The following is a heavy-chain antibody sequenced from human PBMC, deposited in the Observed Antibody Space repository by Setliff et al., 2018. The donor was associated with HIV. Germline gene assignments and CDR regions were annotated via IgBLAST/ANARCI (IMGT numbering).Heavy chain of an antibody. Sequence: PGGSLRLSCAASGFTFNTYAMSWVRQAPGKGLEWVSAISGSGGSTYYADSVKGRFTISSDNSKNTLYLQMHSLRPEDTAVYYCAKEGEWQRSRGYMDVWGKGTTVTVSS. J-gene: IGHJ6*03. CDR3: AKEGEWQRSRGYMDV. CDR2: ISGSGGST. V-gene: IGHV3-23*01. D-gene: IGHD5-12*01. CDR1: GFTFNTYA.